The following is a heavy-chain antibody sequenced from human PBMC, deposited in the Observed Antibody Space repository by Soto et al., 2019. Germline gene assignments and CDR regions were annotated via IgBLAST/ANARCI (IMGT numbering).Heavy chain of an antibody. J-gene: IGHJ2*01. CDR2: ISYDGSNK. D-gene: IGHD4-4*01. V-gene: IGHV3-30-3*01. CDR3: ARPLWRDDYNWGYFDL. Sequence: QVQLVESGGGVVQPGRSLRLSCAASGFTLSSYAIHWVRQAPGKGLEWVAVISYDGSNKYYADSVKGRFTISRDNSKNTLYLQMNSLRPEDTAVYYCARPLWRDDYNWGYFDLWGRGTLVTVSS. CDR1: GFTLSSYA.